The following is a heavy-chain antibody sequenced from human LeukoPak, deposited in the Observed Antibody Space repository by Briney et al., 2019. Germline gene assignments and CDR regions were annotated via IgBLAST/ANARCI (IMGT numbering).Heavy chain of an antibody. CDR2: IYYSGST. CDR1: GGSISSYY. D-gene: IGHD2-2*01. J-gene: IGHJ4*02. V-gene: IGHV4-59*01. Sequence: SETPSLTCTVSGGSISSYYWSWIRQPPGKGLEWIGYIYYSGSTNYNPSLKSRVTISVDTSKNQFSLKLSSVTAADTAVYYCASGRGLYCSSTSCYVPANWGQGTLVTVSS. CDR3: ASGRGLYCSSTSCYVPAN.